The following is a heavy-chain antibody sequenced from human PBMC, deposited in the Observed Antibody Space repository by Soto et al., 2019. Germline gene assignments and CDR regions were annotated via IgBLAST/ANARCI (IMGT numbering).Heavy chain of an antibody. CDR3: ARGRYGDY. D-gene: IGHD1-1*01. Sequence: QVHLVQSGAEVKKPGASVKVSCKGSGYAFTTYGITWVRQAPGQGLDWMGWISAHNGNTNYAQKLQGRVTVTRDTSTSTAYMEPRSLRSDDTAVYYCARGRYGDYWGQGALVTVPS. J-gene: IGHJ4*02. CDR1: GYAFTTYG. CDR2: ISAHNGNT. V-gene: IGHV1-18*01.